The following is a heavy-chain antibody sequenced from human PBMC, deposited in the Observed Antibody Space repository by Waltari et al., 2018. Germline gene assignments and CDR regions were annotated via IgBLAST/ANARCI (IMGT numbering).Heavy chain of an antibody. D-gene: IGHD2-2*01. J-gene: IGHJ6*02. CDR1: GFSLSTSGMC. V-gene: IGHV2-70*15. Sequence: QVTLRESGPALVKPTQTLTLTCTFSGFSLSTSGMCVSWIRQPPGKALEWLARIDWDDDKYYSTAVKTELNIYKDTSKNQVVRTMTNMDPVDTATYYCARLIVVVPAATAYYYYGMDVWGQGTTVTVSS. CDR2: IDWDDDK. CDR3: ARLIVVVPAATAYYYYGMDV.